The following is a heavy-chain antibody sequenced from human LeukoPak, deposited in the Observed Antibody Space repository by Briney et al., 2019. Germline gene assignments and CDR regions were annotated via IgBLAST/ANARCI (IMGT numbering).Heavy chain of an antibody. CDR3: ARGRAAAGIPFDY. V-gene: IGHV4-34*01. CDR1: GGSFSGYY. J-gene: IGHJ4*02. D-gene: IGHD6-13*01. CDR2: INHSGST. Sequence: SETLSLTCAVYGGSFSGYYWSWIRQSPGKGLEWIGEINHSGSTNYNPSLKSRVTISVDTSKNQFSLKLSSVTAADTAVYYCARGRAAAGIPFDYWGQGTLVTVSS.